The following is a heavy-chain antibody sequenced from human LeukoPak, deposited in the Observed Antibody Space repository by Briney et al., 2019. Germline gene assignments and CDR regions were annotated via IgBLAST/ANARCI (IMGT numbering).Heavy chain of an antibody. CDR3: VNGAATGLIDH. CDR1: GFTFSNYA. V-gene: IGHV3-64D*06. J-gene: IGHJ4*02. CDR2: ISNNEVVT. D-gene: IGHD2-15*01. Sequence: GGSLRLSCSASGFTFSNYAIHWVRQTPGKGLEYVSAISNNEVVTYYAETVKGRFTISRDNSKNTAYLQMGSLRAEDTAVYYCVNGAATGLIDHWGQGTLVTVSS.